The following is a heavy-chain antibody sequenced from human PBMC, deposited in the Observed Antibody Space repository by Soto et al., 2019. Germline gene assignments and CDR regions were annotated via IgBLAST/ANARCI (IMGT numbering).Heavy chain of an antibody. J-gene: IGHJ4*02. CDR1: GFTFSSYG. CDR3: ARDNQGGSPDY. CDR2: IWYDGSNK. Sequence: GGSLRLSCAASGFTFSSYGMHWVRQAPGKGLEWVAVIWYDGSNKYYADSVKGRFTISRDNSKNTLYLQMNSLRAEDTAVYYCARDNQGGSPDYWGQGTLVTVSS. D-gene: IGHD1-26*01. V-gene: IGHV3-33*01.